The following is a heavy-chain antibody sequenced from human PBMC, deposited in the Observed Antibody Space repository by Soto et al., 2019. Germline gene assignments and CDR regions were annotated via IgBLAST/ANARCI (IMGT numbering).Heavy chain of an antibody. J-gene: IGHJ4*02. V-gene: IGHV1-69*06. CDR2: IIPMFGTP. D-gene: IGHD2-21*01. Sequence: QVQLVQSGAEVKKPGSSVKVSCKASGGTFSSHGITWVRQAPGQGLEWMGGIIPMFGTPKYAQRFQGRVSITADKSTTTGYMELSSLRAEDTAVYYCAIGSVVVMGAATGGLIYWGQGALVTVSS. CDR3: AIGSVVVMGAATGGLIY. CDR1: GGTFSSHG.